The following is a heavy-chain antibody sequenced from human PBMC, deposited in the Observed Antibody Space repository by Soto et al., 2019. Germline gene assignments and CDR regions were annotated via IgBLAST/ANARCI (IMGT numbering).Heavy chain of an antibody. CDR1: GFTFSRHW. J-gene: IGHJ3*02. D-gene: IGHD2-21*01. Sequence: PGGSLRLSCAASGFTFSRHWMHWIRQTPGEGLVSISRVNPEATVTDYADSVKGRFTISRDNAKSTLYLEMHSLRPEDTGVYYCARPRGAAYSAFDTWGPGTMVTVSS. CDR2: VNPEATVT. V-gene: IGHV3-74*01. CDR3: ARPRGAAYSAFDT.